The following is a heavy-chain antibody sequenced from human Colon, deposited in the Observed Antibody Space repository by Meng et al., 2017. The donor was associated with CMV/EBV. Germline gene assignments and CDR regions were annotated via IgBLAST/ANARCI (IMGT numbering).Heavy chain of an antibody. CDR3: AKESGYGFLGSNYFDS. J-gene: IGHJ4*02. D-gene: IGHD3-16*01. Sequence: GESLKISCAGSGFIFSNYAMNWVRQAPGKGLDWVSAITGRSTDTYYADSVKGRFTIFRDNSNNTLYLQMNSLRAADTAVYFCAKESGYGFLGSNYFDSWGQGALVTVSS. V-gene: IGHV3-23*01. CDR2: ITGRSTDT. CDR1: GFIFSNYA.